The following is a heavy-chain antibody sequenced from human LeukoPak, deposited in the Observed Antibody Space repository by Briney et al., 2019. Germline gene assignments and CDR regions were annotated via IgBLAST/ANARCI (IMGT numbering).Heavy chain of an antibody. CDR1: GGSISSYY. J-gene: IGHJ3*02. Sequence: SETLSLTCTVSGGSISSYYWSWIRQPPGKGLEWIGYICYSGSTNYNPSLKSRVTISVDTSKNQFSLKLSSVTAADTAVYYCAGSIAVAGTLVIDAFDIWGRGTMVTVSS. V-gene: IGHV4-59*01. D-gene: IGHD6-19*01. CDR3: AGSIAVAGTLVIDAFDI. CDR2: ICYSGST.